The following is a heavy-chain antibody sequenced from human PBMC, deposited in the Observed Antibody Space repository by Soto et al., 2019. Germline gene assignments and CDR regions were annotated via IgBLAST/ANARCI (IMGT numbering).Heavy chain of an antibody. CDR1: GGTFSSYA. J-gene: IGHJ6*02. CDR2: IIPIFGTA. CDR3: ARDPDIVVVPAAHERYYYYYGMDV. Sequence: SVNVSCKASGGTFSSYAISWVRQAPGQGLEWMGGIIPIFGTANYAQKFQGRVTITADESTSTAYMELSSLRSEDTAVYYCARDPDIVVVPAAHERYYYYYGMDVWGQGTTVTVSS. V-gene: IGHV1-69*13. D-gene: IGHD2-2*01.